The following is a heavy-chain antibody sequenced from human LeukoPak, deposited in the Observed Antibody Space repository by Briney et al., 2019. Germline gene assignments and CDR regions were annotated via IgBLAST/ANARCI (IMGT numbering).Heavy chain of an antibody. CDR1: GFTFSTYS. J-gene: IGHJ4*02. V-gene: IGHV3-48*04. CDR2: ISSSSSTI. Sequence: GGSLRLSCAASGFTFSTYSMSWVRQAPGKGLEWVSYISSSSSTIYYADSVKGRFTISRDNAKNSLYLQMNSLRAEDTAVYYCASLLSGSNQINDYWGQGTLVTVSS. CDR3: ASLLSGSNQINDY. D-gene: IGHD1-26*01.